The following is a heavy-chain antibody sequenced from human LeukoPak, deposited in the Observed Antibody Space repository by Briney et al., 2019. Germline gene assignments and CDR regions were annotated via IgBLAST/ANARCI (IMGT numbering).Heavy chain of an antibody. CDR2: IYYSGST. Sequence: SQSLSLTCTVSGCSISSGGYYWSWIRQHPGKGLEWIGYIYYSGSTYYNPSLKSRVTISVDTSKNQFSLKLSSVTAADTAVYYCARDRAYRRPWFDPGGQGTLVTVSA. J-gene: IGHJ5*02. CDR1: GCSISSGGYY. CDR3: ARDRAYRRPWFDP. D-gene: IGHD2-2*01. V-gene: IGHV4-31*03.